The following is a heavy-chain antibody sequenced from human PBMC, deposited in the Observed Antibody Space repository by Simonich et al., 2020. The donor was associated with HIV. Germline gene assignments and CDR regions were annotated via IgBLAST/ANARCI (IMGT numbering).Heavy chain of an antibody. V-gene: IGHV4-34*01. CDR1: GGSFSGYY. CDR3: ARLTAGGLGEYFQH. Sequence: QVQLQQWGAGLLKPSETLSLTCAVYGGSFSGYYWSWIRQPPGKGLEWIGEINHSGSTNYNPPLKSRVTISVDTSKNQSSLKLSSVTAADTAVYYCARLTAGGLGEYFQHWGQGTLVTVSS. D-gene: IGHD6-13*01. CDR2: INHSGST. J-gene: IGHJ1*01.